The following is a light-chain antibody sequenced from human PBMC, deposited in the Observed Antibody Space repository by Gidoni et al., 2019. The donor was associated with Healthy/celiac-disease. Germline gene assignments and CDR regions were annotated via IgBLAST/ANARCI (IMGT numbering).Light chain of an antibody. V-gene: IGKV1-9*01. J-gene: IGKJ1*01. CDR1: QGISSY. CDR2: AAS. Sequence: DIQLTQSPSFLSASVGDRVIITCRASQGISSYLSWYQQKPGKAPKLLIYAASTLQSGVPSRFSGSGSGTGLTLTISSMQTENFATYYCQQLNSYPRTFGQGTKVEIK. CDR3: QQLNSYPRT.